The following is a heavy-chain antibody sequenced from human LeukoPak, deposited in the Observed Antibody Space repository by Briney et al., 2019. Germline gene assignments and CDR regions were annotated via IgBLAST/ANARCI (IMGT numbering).Heavy chain of an antibody. V-gene: IGHV3-23*01. D-gene: IGHD1-26*01. CDR2: ISGSGGST. CDR3: ARGGSYLSAFDI. J-gene: IGHJ3*02. CDR1: GFTFSSYD. Sequence: PGGSLRLSCAASGFTFSSYDMSWVRQAPGKGLEWVSAISGSGGSTYYADSVKGRFTISRDNSKNTLYLQMNSLRAEDTAVYYCARGGSYLSAFDIWGQGTMVTVSS.